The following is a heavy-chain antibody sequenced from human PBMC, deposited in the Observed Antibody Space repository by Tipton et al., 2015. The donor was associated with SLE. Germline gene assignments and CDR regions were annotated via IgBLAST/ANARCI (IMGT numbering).Heavy chain of an antibody. V-gene: IGHV4-31*03. D-gene: IGHD5-12*01. Sequence: TLSLTCTVSGDSISDNGDYWSWIRQLPGEGLEWIGDILYSGSTFYNPTLKSRVTISVDTSRNEFSLRLTSVTAADTAMYYCASVQMSRVPTGAFDIWGQGTMVTVSS. J-gene: IGHJ3*02. CDR1: GDSISDNGDY. CDR3: ASVQMSRVPTGAFDI. CDR2: ILYSGST.